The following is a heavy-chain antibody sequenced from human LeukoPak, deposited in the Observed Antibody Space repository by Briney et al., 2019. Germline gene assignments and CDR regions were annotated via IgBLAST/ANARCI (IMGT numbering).Heavy chain of an antibody. V-gene: IGHV3-7*03. Sequence: GGSLRLSCAASGFTFSSYWMNWVRQAPGKGLEWVANIKPDGSEKYYVDSVKGRFTISRDNSKNTLYLQMNSLRAEDTAVYYCAKENGYSYGAFDYWGQGTLVTVSS. D-gene: IGHD5-18*01. CDR2: IKPDGSEK. J-gene: IGHJ4*02. CDR3: AKENGYSYGAFDY. CDR1: GFTFSSYW.